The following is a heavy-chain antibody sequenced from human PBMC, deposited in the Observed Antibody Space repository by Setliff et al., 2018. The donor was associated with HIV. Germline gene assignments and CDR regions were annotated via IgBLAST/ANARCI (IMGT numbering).Heavy chain of an antibody. J-gene: IGHJ4*02. Sequence: LRLSCAASGFNFSTHTMNWIRQSPGKGLEWVGRIKSKTDGGTADYAAPVKGRFTISRDDSKSTVYLQMNSLKTEDTAVYYCTTWQAGNDYWGQGTLVTVSS. CDR1: GFNFSTHT. CDR2: IKSKTDGGTA. D-gene: IGHD6-13*01. CDR3: TTWQAGNDY. V-gene: IGHV3-15*07.